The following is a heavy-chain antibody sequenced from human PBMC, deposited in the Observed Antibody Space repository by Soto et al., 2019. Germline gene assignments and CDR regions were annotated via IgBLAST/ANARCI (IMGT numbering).Heavy chain of an antibody. V-gene: IGHV4-39*01. J-gene: IGHJ4*02. CDR3: AGRYYDYIWGSRYFDY. CDR2: IYYSGST. Sequence: SETLSLTRTVSGGSISSSSYYWGWIRQPPGKGLEWIGSIYYSGSTYYNPSLKSRVTISVDTSKNQFSLKLSSVTAADTAVYYCAGRYYDYIWGSRYFDYWGQGTLVTVSS. CDR1: GGSISSSSYY. D-gene: IGHD3-16*01.